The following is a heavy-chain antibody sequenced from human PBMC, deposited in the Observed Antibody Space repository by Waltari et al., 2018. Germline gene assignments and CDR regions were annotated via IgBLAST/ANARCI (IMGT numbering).Heavy chain of an antibody. CDR1: GGSISSSCYY. CDR2: IYYSGST. V-gene: IGHV4-39*07. J-gene: IGHJ4*02. CDR3: ARLYRDDDDGNY. D-gene: IGHD3-16*01. Sequence: QLQLQESGPGLLKPSETLSLTCTVSGGSISSSCYYWGWLRQPPGQGLEGIGSIYYSGSTDYNTCVKRRVTISVDTSKNQFALKLSAVTAADTAVYYCARLYRDDDDGNYWGQGTLVTVSS.